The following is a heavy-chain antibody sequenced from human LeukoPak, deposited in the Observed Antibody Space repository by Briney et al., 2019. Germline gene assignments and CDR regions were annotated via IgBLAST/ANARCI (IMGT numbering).Heavy chain of an antibody. D-gene: IGHD5-18*01. CDR3: ARGGYSYGEHGDY. CDR1: GFTFSSYS. Sequence: PGGSLRLSCAASGFTFSSYSMNWVRQAPGKGLEWVSYISSSSSTIYYADSVKGRFTISRDNAKNSLYLQMNSLRAEDTAVYYCARGGYSYGEHGDYWGQGTLVTVSS. V-gene: IGHV3-48*04. J-gene: IGHJ4*02. CDR2: ISSSSSTI.